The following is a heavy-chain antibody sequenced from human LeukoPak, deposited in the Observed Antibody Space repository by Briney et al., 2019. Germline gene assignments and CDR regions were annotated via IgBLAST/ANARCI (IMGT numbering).Heavy chain of an antibody. CDR1: GFTLSSYG. CDR2: ISGSGGGT. J-gene: IGHJ4*02. Sequence: GGSLRLSCAPSGFTLSSYGMNWVGQAPGKGLEWVSGISGSGGGTYYADSVKGRFTISRDNSKNTLYLQMNSLRAEDTAVYYCARRAGAYSHPYDYWGQGTLVTVSS. D-gene: IGHD4/OR15-4a*01. V-gene: IGHV3-23*01. CDR3: ARRAGAYSHPYDY.